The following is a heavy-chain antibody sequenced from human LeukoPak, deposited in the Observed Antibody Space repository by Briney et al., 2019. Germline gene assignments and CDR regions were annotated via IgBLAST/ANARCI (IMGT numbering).Heavy chain of an antibody. CDR3: VRDRRCSGSDCTPGDDFDY. V-gene: IGHV3-74*01. Sequence: GGSLRFSCAAYGFIFSRFCMHWLRPAQGQGLVWVSRINEDGNFMSYADSVKSRFTISRDNAKNTVLLQMNGLRAEDTAVYYCVRDRRCSGSDCTPGDDFDYWGQGTLVTVSS. CDR2: INEDGNFM. J-gene: IGHJ4*02. CDR1: GFIFSRFC. D-gene: IGHD2-15*01.